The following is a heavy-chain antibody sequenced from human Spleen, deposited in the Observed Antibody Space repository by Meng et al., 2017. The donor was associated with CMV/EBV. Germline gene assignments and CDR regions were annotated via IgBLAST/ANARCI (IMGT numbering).Heavy chain of an antibody. D-gene: IGHD1-26*01. CDR3: AKDKGSGGFYYYYGMDV. CDR2: ISGSDDIT. Sequence: GESLKISCVASGFTFSSYAMSWVRQAPGKGLEWVSDISGSDDITYYADSVKGRFAISRDNAKNSLYLQMNSLRAEDTALYYCAKDKGSGGFYYYYGMDVWGQGTTVTVSS. J-gene: IGHJ6*02. V-gene: IGHV3-23*01. CDR1: GFTFSSYA.